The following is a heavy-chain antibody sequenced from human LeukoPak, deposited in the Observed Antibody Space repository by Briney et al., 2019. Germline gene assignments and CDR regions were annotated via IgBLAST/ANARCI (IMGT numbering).Heavy chain of an antibody. CDR2: INPNSGGT. Sequence: GASVKVSCKASGYTFTGYYMHWVRQATGQGLEWMGWINPNSGGTNYAQKFQGRVTMTRDTSISTAYMELSRLRSDDTAVYYCARAEVAVAGIYYYYGMDVWGQGTTVTVSS. CDR3: ARAEVAVAGIYYYYGMDV. CDR1: GYTFTGYY. J-gene: IGHJ6*02. V-gene: IGHV1-2*02. D-gene: IGHD6-19*01.